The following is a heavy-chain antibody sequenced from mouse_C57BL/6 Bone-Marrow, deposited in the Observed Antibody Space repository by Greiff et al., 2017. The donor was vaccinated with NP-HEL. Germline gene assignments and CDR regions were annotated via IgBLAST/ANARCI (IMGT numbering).Heavy chain of an antibody. J-gene: IGHJ4*01. CDR2: ISNGGGST. CDR1: GFTFSDYY. V-gene: IGHV5-12*01. Sequence: EVHLVESGGGLVQPGGSLKLSCAASGFTFSDYYMYWVRQTPEKRLEWVSYISNGGGSTYYPDTVKGRFTISRDNAKNTLYLQMSRLKSEDTAMYYCARHEYRYAMDYWGQGTSVTVSS. CDR3: ARHEYRYAMDY. D-gene: IGHD2-10*02.